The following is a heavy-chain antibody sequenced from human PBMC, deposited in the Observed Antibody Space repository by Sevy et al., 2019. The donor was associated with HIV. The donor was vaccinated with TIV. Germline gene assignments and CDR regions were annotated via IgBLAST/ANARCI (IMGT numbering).Heavy chain of an antibody. Sequence: GGSLRLSCAASGFTFSSYGMHWVRQAPGKGLEWVAVIWYDGSNKYYADSVKGRFTISRANSKNTLYLQMNSLRAEDTAVYYCARALDVNYYDSSGYYYGILDYWGQGTLVTVSS. J-gene: IGHJ4*02. V-gene: IGHV3-33*01. CDR3: ARALDVNYYDSSGYYYGILDY. CDR2: IWYDGSNK. CDR1: GFTFSSYG. D-gene: IGHD3-22*01.